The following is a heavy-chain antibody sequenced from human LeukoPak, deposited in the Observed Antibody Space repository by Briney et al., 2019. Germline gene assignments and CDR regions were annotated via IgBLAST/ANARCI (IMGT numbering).Heavy chain of an antibody. D-gene: IGHD4-17*01. Sequence: SETLSLTCTVSGGSISSYYWSWIRQPPVKGLEWIGYIYYSGSTNYNPSLKSRVTISVDTSKNQFSLKLSSVTAADTAVYYCARAHMTTVTTLFDYWGQGTLVTVSS. CDR3: ARAHMTTVTTLFDY. CDR1: GGSISSYY. J-gene: IGHJ4*02. CDR2: IYYSGST. V-gene: IGHV4-59*01.